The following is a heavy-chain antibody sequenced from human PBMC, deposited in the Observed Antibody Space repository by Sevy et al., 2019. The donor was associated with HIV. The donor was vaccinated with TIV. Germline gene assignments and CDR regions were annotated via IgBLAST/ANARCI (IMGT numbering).Heavy chain of an antibody. V-gene: IGHV1-2*02. CDR3: ARMGDYYDSSGYYPLKF. CDR1: GYTFTAYY. CDR2: INPNSGGT. Sequence: ASVTVSCKASGYTFTAYYIHWVRQAPGQGLEWMGWINPNSGGTYFAKKFQDSVTLTTDTSVNTAYMELRSLRFDDTAVYYCARMGDYYDSSGYYPLKFWGQGTLVTVSS. J-gene: IGHJ4*02. D-gene: IGHD3-22*01.